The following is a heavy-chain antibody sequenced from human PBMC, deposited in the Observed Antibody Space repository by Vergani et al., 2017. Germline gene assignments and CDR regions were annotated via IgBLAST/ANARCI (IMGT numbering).Heavy chain of an antibody. V-gene: IGHV4-59*12. CDR2: IYYSGST. Sequence: QVQLQESGPGLVKPSETLSLTCTVSGGSISSYYWSWIRQPPGKGLEWIGYIYYSGSTYYNPSLKSRVTISVDTSKNQFSLKLSSVTAADTAVYYCARERGAPYGDYDYWGQGTLVTVSS. D-gene: IGHD4-17*01. CDR1: GGSISSYY. J-gene: IGHJ4*02. CDR3: ARERGAPYGDYDY.